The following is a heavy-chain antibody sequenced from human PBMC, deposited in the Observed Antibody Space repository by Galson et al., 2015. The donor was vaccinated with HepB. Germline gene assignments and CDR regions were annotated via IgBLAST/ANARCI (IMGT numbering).Heavy chain of an antibody. D-gene: IGHD5-24*01. Sequence: SLRLSCAASGFTFSSYWMHWVRQAPGKGLVWVSRINSDGSSTSYADSVKGRFTISRDNAKNTLYLQMNSLRAEDTAVYYCARVKGSRGPFDIWGQGTMVTVSS. CDR1: GFTFSSYW. J-gene: IGHJ3*02. CDR2: INSDGSST. V-gene: IGHV3-74*01. CDR3: ARVKGSRGPFDI.